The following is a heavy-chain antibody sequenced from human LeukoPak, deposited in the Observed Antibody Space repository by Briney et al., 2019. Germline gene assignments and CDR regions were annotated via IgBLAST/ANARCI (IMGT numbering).Heavy chain of an antibody. V-gene: IGHV3-21*01. Sequence: GGSLRLSCAASGFTFSSYSMNWVRQAPGKGLEWVSSISSSSSYIYYADSVKGRFTISRDNAKNSLYLQMNSLRAEDTAVYHCARGKDDYVWGSYRPFDYWGQGTLVTVSS. CDR3: ARGKDDYVWGSYRPFDY. CDR2: ISSSSSYI. CDR1: GFTFSSYS. J-gene: IGHJ4*02. D-gene: IGHD3-16*02.